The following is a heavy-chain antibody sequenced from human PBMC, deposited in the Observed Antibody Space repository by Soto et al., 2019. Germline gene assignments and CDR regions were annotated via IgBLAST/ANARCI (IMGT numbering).Heavy chain of an antibody. V-gene: IGHV3-7*03. CDR2: INQDGSVK. CDR3: ARLTEAVTTFVY. Sequence: PGGSLRLSCEASGFALSPYWMSWVRQAPGKGLEWVASINQDGSVKHYVDSVRGRFTISRDNAKNSLFLQMNSLSAEGTAVYYCARLTEAVTTFVYWGQGTPVTVSS. D-gene: IGHD1-1*01. CDR1: GFALSPYW. J-gene: IGHJ4*02.